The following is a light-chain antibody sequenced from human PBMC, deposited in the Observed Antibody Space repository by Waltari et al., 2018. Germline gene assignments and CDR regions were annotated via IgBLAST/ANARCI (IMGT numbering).Light chain of an antibody. CDR3: CSYTTTPTWV. CDR2: GVS. CDR1: GSDIGGFNY. Sequence: QSALTQPASVSGSPGQSITISCSGTGSDIGGFNYVSWYQQRPGKAPKLLIYGVSQRPSVVSVRFSVSKSGNRASLTISGLQAEDDSDYYCCSYTTTPTWVFGGGTKLTVL. V-gene: IGLV2-14*03. J-gene: IGLJ3*02.